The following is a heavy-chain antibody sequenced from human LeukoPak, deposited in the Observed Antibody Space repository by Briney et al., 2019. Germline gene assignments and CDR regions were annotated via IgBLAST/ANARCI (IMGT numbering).Heavy chain of an antibody. D-gene: IGHD1-14*01. CDR1: GFTFSSYW. V-gene: IGHV3-7*01. CDR3: ARVSTTSMPEDAFDI. CDR2: IKQDGSEK. J-gene: IGHJ3*02. Sequence: GGSLRLSCAASGFTFSSYWMSWVRQAPGKGLEWVANIKQDGSEKYYVDSVKGRFTISRDNAKNSLYLQMNSLRAEDTAVYYCARVSTTSMPEDAFDIWGQGTMVTVSS.